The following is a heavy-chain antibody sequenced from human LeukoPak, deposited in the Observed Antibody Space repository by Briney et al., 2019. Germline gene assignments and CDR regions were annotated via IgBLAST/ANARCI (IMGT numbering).Heavy chain of an antibody. CDR3: ARDRSWYYGMDV. CDR2: VDSTGST. CDR1: GASMSTFY. Sequence: SETLSLTCTVSGASMSTFYWNWIRQPAGKGLEWIGRVDSTGSTTYSPSLKSRVSISLDTSKNQFSLKLTSVTAADTAVYYCARDRSWYYGMDVWGQGTTVTVSS. V-gene: IGHV4-4*07. J-gene: IGHJ6*02.